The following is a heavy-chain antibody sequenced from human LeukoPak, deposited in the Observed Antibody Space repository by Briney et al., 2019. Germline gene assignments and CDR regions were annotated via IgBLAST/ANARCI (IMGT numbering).Heavy chain of an antibody. CDR1: GFTFSSYA. CDR3: ARIYDSLN. D-gene: IGHD3-22*01. J-gene: IGHJ4*02. Sequence: PGGSLRLSCAASGFTFSSYAMHWVRQAPGKGLEWVAVISYDGSNKYYADSVKGRFTISRDNSKNTLYLQMNSLRAEDTAVYYCARIYDSLNWGQATLVTVCS. V-gene: IGHV3-30-3*01. CDR2: ISYDGSNK.